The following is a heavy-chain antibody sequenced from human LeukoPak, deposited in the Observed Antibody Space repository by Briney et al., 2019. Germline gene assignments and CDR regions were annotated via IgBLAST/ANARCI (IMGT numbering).Heavy chain of an antibody. J-gene: IGHJ4*02. V-gene: IGHV3-23*01. Sequence: GGSLRLSCAASGFTFSSYAMSWVRQAPGRGLEWVSAISGSGGSTYYADSVTGRFTISRDNSKNTLYLQMNSLRAEDTAVYYCAKDDPHTDGDYDDYWGQGTLVTVSS. CDR3: AKDDPHTDGDYDDY. CDR2: ISGSGGST. CDR1: GFTFSSYA. D-gene: IGHD4-17*01.